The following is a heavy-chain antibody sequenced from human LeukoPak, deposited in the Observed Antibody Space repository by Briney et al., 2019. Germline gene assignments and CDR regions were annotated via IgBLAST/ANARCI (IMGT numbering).Heavy chain of an antibody. D-gene: IGHD3-9*01. CDR2: ISASGGTT. V-gene: IGHV3-23*01. J-gene: IGHJ5*02. CDR1: GFTFSSYG. Sequence: PGGSLRLSCAASGFTFSSYGMSWVRQASGKGLEWVSAISASGGTTYYADSVKGRFTISRDNSKNTLFLQMNSLRAEDTAVYYCAKDDIFDPLGQGTLVTVSS. CDR3: AKDDIFDP.